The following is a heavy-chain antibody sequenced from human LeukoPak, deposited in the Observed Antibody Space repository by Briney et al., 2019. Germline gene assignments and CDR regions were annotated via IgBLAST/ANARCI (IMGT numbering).Heavy chain of an antibody. V-gene: IGHV1-18*04. Sequence: RASVKVSCKASGYTFTGYYMHWVRQAPGQGLEWMGWISAYNGDTNYAQKLQGRVTMTTDTSTSTAYMELRSLRSDDTAVYYCARVDYGDLYYYYYMDVWGKGTTVTVSS. CDR3: ARVDYGDLYYYYYMDV. D-gene: IGHD4-17*01. J-gene: IGHJ6*03. CDR2: ISAYNGDT. CDR1: GYTFTGYY.